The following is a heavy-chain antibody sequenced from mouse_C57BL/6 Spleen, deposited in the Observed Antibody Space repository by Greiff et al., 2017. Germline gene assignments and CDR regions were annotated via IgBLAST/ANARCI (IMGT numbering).Heavy chain of an antibody. CDR2: ISDGGSYT. CDR3: ARADYRDNYFDY. V-gene: IGHV5-4*03. D-gene: IGHD2-4*01. Sequence: DVKLVESGGGLVKPGGSLKLSCAASGFTFSSYAMSWVRQTPEKRLEWVATISDGGSYTYYPDNVKGRFTISRDNAKNNLYLQMSHLKSEDTAMYYCARADYRDNYFDYWGQGTTLTVSS. J-gene: IGHJ2*01. CDR1: GFTFSSYA.